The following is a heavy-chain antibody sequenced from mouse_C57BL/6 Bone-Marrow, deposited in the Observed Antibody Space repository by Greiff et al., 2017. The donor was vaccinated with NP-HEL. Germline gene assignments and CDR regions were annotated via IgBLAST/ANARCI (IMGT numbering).Heavy chain of an antibody. CDR3: ARSIYYDYADDPFYAMDY. V-gene: IGHV7-3*01. J-gene: IGHJ4*01. CDR1: GFTFTDYY. D-gene: IGHD2-4*01. CDR2: IRNKANGYPT. Sequence: EVMLVESGGGLVQPGGSLSLSCAASGFTFTDYYMNWVRQPPGKALEWLGFIRNKANGYPTEYSASVKGRFTISRANSQSILYLQMNALRAEDSATYFCARSIYYDYADDPFYAMDYGGQGTSVTVSS.